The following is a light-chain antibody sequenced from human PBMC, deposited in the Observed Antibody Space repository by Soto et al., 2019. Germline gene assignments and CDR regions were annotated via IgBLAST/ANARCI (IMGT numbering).Light chain of an antibody. CDR1: QSVSNNY. Sequence: EIVLTQSPGTLSLSPGERATLSCRASQSVSNNYLTWYQQKPGQAPRLLIYGASSRATGIPDRFSASGSGTDFTLTISRLEPEDFAVYYCQPYDRSPRTFGQGTKVEIK. V-gene: IGKV3-20*01. CDR3: QPYDRSPRT. J-gene: IGKJ1*01. CDR2: GAS.